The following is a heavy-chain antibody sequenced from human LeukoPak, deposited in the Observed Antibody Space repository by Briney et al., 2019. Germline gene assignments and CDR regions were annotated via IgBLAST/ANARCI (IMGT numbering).Heavy chain of an antibody. CDR3: ARQLGAWFDP. CDR2: IYYSGST. V-gene: IGHV4-39*01. Sequence: SETLSLTCTGSGGSISSSSYYWGWIRQPPGKGLEWIGSIYYSGSTYYNPSLKSRVTISVDTSKNQFSLKLSSVTAADTAVYYCARQLGAWFDPWGQGTLVTVSS. CDR1: GGSISSSSYY. J-gene: IGHJ5*02.